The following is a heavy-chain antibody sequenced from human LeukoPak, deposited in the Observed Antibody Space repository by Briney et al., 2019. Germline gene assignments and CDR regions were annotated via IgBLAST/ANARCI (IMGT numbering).Heavy chain of an antibody. CDR1: GGSFSGYY. D-gene: IGHD3-10*01. Sequence: SETLSLTCAVYGGSFSGYYWSWIRQPPGKGLEWIGEINHSGSTNYNPSLKSRVTISVDTSKNQFSLKLSSVTAADTAVYYCETTQREYDYYGSGSSFGNWGQGTLVTVSS. CDR3: ETTQREYDYYGSGSSFGN. J-gene: IGHJ4*02. V-gene: IGHV4-34*01. CDR2: INHSGST.